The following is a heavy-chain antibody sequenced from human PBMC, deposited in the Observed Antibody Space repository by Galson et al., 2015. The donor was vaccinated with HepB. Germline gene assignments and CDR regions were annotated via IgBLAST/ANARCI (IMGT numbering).Heavy chain of an antibody. CDR1: GFTFSAFP. Sequence: LRLSCAVSGFTFSAFPMHWVRQSPGQGLEWVALISFDGRDKYYADSVKGRFTISRDNSKNTLYLQMNSLRTEDTAVYYCARGPFCNRIVCNGETRAYYYFALDVWGHGTTVIVSS. CDR2: ISFDGRDK. J-gene: IGHJ6*02. D-gene: IGHD2/OR15-2a*01. CDR3: ARGPFCNRIVCNGETRAYYYFALDV. V-gene: IGHV3-30*04.